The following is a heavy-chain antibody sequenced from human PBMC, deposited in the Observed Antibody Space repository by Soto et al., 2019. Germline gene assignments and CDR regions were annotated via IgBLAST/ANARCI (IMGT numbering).Heavy chain of an antibody. J-gene: IGHJ4*02. CDR3: ARGGATGVDY. Sequence: GSLRLSCTASGFAFNDRWIHWVRQAPGKGLVWVSRIDGPASTTNYADSVKGRFTTSRDNAKNIAFLHMNSLTDEDTAVYYCARGGATGVDYWGQGTLVTVSS. CDR1: GFAFNDRW. D-gene: IGHD1-26*01. CDR2: IDGPASTT. V-gene: IGHV3-74*01.